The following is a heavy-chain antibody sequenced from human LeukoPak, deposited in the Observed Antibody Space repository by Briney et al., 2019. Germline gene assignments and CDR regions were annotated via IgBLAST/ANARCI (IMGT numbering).Heavy chain of an antibody. D-gene: IGHD6-19*01. CDR1: GFTFSRYA. CDR2: MSSDGINQ. V-gene: IGHV3-30-3*01. J-gene: IGHJ5*02. Sequence: GGSLRLSCAASGFTFSRYAMSWVRQAPGKGLEWVAVMSSDGINQYYADSVKGRFTISRDNSKNTLSLQMTSLRADDTALYYCARGYTSGWSRGFDPWGQGTLVTVSS. CDR3: ARGYTSGWSRGFDP.